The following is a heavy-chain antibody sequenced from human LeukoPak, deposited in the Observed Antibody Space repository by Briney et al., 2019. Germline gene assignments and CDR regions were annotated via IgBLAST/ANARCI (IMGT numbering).Heavy chain of an antibody. CDR1: AFTVSTKY. Sequence: GGSLRLSCPASAFTVSTKYMSWVRQAPGKGLEWVSVIYSGGSTYYADSVKGRFTISRDNSKNTLYLQMNSLRAEDTGDYYDALSPMATRENADAFDIWGQGTMVTVSS. CDR3: ALSPMATRENADAFDI. CDR2: IYSGGST. D-gene: IGHD3-10*01. V-gene: IGHV3-53*01. J-gene: IGHJ3*02.